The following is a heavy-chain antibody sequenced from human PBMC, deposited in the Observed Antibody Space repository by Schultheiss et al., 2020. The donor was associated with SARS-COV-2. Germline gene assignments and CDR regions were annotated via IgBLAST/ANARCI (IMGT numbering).Heavy chain of an antibody. J-gene: IGHJ3*02. CDR3: ARVGFMITFGGAESDAFDI. Sequence: GGSLRLSCAASGFTFSSYGMHWVRQAPGKGLEWVAVISYDGSNKYYADSVKGRFTISRDNSKNTLYLQMNSLRAEDTAVYYCARVGFMITFGGAESDAFDIWGQGTMVTVSS. D-gene: IGHD3-16*01. CDR2: ISYDGSNK. CDR1: GFTFSSYG. V-gene: IGHV3-30*03.